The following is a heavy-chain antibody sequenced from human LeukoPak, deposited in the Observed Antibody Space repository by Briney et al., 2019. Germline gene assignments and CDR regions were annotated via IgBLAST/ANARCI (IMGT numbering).Heavy chain of an antibody. V-gene: IGHV1-46*01. J-gene: IGHJ4*02. D-gene: IGHD6-19*01. CDR3: ARVGSGWKHYFDY. CDR1: GYTFTSYY. CDR2: INPSGGST. Sequence: ASVKVSCKASGYTFTSYYMHWVRQAPGQGLEWMGIINPSGGSTSYAQKFQGRVTMTRDTSISTAYMELSRLRSDDTAVYYCARVGSGWKHYFDYWGQGTLVTVSS.